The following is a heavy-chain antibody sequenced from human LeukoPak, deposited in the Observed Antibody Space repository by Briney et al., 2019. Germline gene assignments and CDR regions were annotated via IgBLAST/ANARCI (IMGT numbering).Heavy chain of an antibody. CDR1: GGSLSTSTG. Sequence: SETLSLTCAVSGGSLSTSTGWSWVRQPPGKELEGVGEIYHVGSTNYNPSNYNPSLKRRATISVDTSKNRSFLQLRSLPAADTVVYYCAKTYSGSYSAFDIWGQGTMVTV. V-gene: IGHV4-4*02. J-gene: IGHJ3*02. CDR2: IYHVGST. D-gene: IGHD1-26*01. CDR3: AKTYSGSYSAFDI.